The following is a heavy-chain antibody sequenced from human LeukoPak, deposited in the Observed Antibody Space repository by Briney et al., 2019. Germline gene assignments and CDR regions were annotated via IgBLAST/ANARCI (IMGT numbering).Heavy chain of an antibody. Sequence: HPGGSLRLSCAASGFTFSSYSMNWVRQAPGKGLEWVSYISSSSSTICYADSVKGRFTISRDNAKNSLYLQMNSLRDEDTAVYYCARDLVTGLRLGESPKWFDPWGQGTLVTVSS. CDR2: ISSSSSTI. CDR1: GFTFSSYS. D-gene: IGHD3-16*01. J-gene: IGHJ5*02. CDR3: ARDLVTGLRLGESPKWFDP. V-gene: IGHV3-48*02.